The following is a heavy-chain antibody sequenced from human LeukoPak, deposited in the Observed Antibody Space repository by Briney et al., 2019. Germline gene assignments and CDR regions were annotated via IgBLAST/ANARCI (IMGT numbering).Heavy chain of an antibody. Sequence: SVKVSCKASGYTFTSYAISWVRQAPGQGLEWMGGIIPIFGTANYAQKFQGRVTITADESTSTAYMELSSLRSEDTAVYYCARQGPITMVRGVISDPFDYWGQGTLVTVSS. D-gene: IGHD3-10*01. J-gene: IGHJ4*02. V-gene: IGHV1-69*13. CDR1: GYTFTSYA. CDR2: IIPIFGTA. CDR3: ARQGPITMVRGVISDPFDY.